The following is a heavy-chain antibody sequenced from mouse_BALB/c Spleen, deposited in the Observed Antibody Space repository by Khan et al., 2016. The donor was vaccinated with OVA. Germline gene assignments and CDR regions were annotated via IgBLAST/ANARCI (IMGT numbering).Heavy chain of an antibody. CDR2: ISTGGST. CDR1: GLTFSIYA. Sequence: EVELVESGGGLVKPGGSLELSCAASGLTFSIYAMSWVRQTPEKRLEWVASISTGGSTYYVHSVKGRFTISRDNARNMLYLRMSSLRSEDTAMYDCSRGDYHGRGYCDVWGAGTLVTVSS. D-gene: IGHD1-2*01. V-gene: IGHV5-6-5*01. J-gene: IGHJ1*01. CDR3: SRGDYHGRGYCDV.